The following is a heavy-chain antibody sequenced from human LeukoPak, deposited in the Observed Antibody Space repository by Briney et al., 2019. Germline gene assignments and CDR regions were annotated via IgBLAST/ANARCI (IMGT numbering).Heavy chain of an antibody. CDR3: ARQRAATIFGVVIDHFDY. Sequence: SETLSLTCAVSGYSISSGYYWGWIQQPPGKGLEWIGSIYHSGSTYYNPSLKSRVTISVDTSKNQFSLKLSSVTAADTAVYYCARQRAATIFGVVIDHFDYWGQGTLVTVSS. D-gene: IGHD3-3*01. CDR2: IYHSGST. CDR1: GYSISSGYY. V-gene: IGHV4-38-2*01. J-gene: IGHJ4*02.